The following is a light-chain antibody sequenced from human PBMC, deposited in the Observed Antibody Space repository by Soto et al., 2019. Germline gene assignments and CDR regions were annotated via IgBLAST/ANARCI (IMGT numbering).Light chain of an antibody. CDR1: QIVLDRSNNKNY. J-gene: IGKJ1*01. Sequence: DIVMTQSPNSLTASLCERSTSSFNSSQIVLDRSNNKNYLAWYQQKPGQPPKMLIYWASTRQSGVPDRFSGSGSGTDFTLTISGLQSEDVAVYYCHQYNSSPQTFGQGTKVDIK. CDR2: WAS. CDR3: HQYNSSPQT. V-gene: IGKV4-1*01.